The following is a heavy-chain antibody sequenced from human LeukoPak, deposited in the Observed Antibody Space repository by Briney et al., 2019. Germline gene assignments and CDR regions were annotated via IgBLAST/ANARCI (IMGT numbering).Heavy chain of an antibody. CDR1: GYSIGSGYF. CDR2: IYHSGST. J-gene: IGHJ4*02. Sequence: SETLSLTCAVSGYSIGSGYFWGWIRQSPGKGLEWIGSIYHSGSTYYNPSLKSRVTISIDTSKNQFSLKLRSVTAADTAVYYCAGKYFYDSGGYYNVAWWGQGTLSPSPQ. V-gene: IGHV4-38-2*01. CDR3: AGKYFYDSGGYYNVAW. D-gene: IGHD3-22*01.